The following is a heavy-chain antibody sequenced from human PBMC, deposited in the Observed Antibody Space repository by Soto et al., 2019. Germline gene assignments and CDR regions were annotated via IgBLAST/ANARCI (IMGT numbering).Heavy chain of an antibody. D-gene: IGHD3-16*01. CDR3: ARGTYLNAYDY. J-gene: IGHJ4*02. V-gene: IGHV1-18*01. Sequence: ASVKVSCKASGYTFTSYDISWVRQAPGQGLEWVGWISVNKGNTNYARKLQGRVTMTTDTSTTTAYMELRSLTSDDTAIYYCARGTYLNAYDYWGQGTLVTVSS. CDR1: GYTFTSYD. CDR2: ISVNKGNT.